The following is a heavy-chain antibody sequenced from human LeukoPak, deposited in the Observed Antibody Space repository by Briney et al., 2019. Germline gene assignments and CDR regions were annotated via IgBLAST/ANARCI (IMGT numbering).Heavy chain of an antibody. D-gene: IGHD2-8*02. CDR2: IYYSGTT. CDR1: GGSISSSSYY. CDR3: ASRYSTGLHFDF. V-gene: IGHV4-39*07. Sequence: SETLSLTCTVSGGSISSSSYYWGWIRQPPGKGLEWIGSIYYSGTTYYNPSLKSRVAISVDTSRNQFSLRLNSITAADTAVYHCASRYSTGLHFDFWGQGTLVPVSS. J-gene: IGHJ4*02.